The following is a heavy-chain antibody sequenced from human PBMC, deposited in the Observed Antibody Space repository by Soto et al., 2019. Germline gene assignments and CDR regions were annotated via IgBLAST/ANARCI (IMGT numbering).Heavy chain of an antibody. D-gene: IGHD1-20*01. CDR3: AYKEYNCATGTSHNVRWFDP. CDR2: VYWSDEK. V-gene: IGHV2-5*01. J-gene: IGHJ5*02. CDR1: GFSLKSSGVG. Sequence: SGPTLVNPTQTLTLTCTFSGFSLKSSGVGVAWIRQPPGKALEWLALVYWSDEKRYSPSLKNRLTITKDTSKNEVVLTMTNMDDLDTATYYRAYKEYNCATGTSHNVRWFDPWGHGMLVTVSS.